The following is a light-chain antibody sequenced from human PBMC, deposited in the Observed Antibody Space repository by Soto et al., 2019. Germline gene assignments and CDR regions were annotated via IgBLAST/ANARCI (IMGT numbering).Light chain of an antibody. V-gene: IGKV3-20*01. CDR2: GAS. Sequence: ELVLTQSPGTLSLSPGERATLSCMASQSVSSNYLAWYQQKPGQAPRPLIYGASSRDTGIPDRFSGSGSGTAFTLTISRLEPEDFAVYYCQHYGSSPETFGQGTKVEIK. J-gene: IGKJ1*01. CDR3: QHYGSSPET. CDR1: QSVSSNY.